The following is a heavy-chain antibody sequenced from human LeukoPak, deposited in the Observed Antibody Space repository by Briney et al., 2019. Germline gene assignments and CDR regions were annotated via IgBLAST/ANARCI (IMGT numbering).Heavy chain of an antibody. J-gene: IGHJ5*02. D-gene: IGHD6-6*01. CDR1: GFTFSTYW. CDR3: ASSTYSSSPS. CDR2: INQDGSEK. V-gene: IGHV3-7*01. Sequence: GGSLRLSCAASGFTFSTYWMIWVGQAPGRGLEWVVNINQDGSEKYYVGSVEGRFTISRDNAKNSLYLQMNSLRGEDSALYYCASSTYSSSPSWGQGTLVTVSS.